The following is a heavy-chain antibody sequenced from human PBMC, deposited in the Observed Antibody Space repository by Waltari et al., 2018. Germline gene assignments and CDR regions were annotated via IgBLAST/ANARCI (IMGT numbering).Heavy chain of an antibody. V-gene: IGHV3-21*01. J-gene: IGHJ4*02. D-gene: IGHD3-10*01. CDR3: ARDPGPHYWFGELFRDPRNDY. CDR1: GFTFSSYS. CDR2: IRSSSSYI. Sequence: EVQLVESGGGLVKPGGSLRLSCTASGFTFSSYSMNWVRQAPGKGLEWVSSIRSSSSYIYYADSVKGRFTISRDNAKNSLYLQMNSLRAEDTAVYYCARDPGPHYWFGELFRDPRNDYWGQGTLVTVSS.